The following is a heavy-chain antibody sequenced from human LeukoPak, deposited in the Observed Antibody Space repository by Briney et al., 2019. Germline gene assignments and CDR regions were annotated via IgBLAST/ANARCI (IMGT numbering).Heavy chain of an antibody. Sequence: ASVKVSCKPSGYTFTGYYMHWVRQAPGQGLEWMGWINPKSGGTNYPQKFQGRVTMTRDTSISTAYMELSRLRSDDTAVYYCARVLMGYCSSTSCYTLDYWGQGTLVTVSS. CDR1: GYTFTGYY. CDR3: ARVLMGYCSSTSCYTLDY. V-gene: IGHV1-2*02. J-gene: IGHJ4*02. CDR2: INPKSGGT. D-gene: IGHD2-2*02.